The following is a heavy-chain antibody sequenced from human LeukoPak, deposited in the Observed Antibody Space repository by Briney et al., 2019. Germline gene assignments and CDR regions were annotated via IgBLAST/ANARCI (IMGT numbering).Heavy chain of an antibody. V-gene: IGHV4-59*01. CDR1: GGSISSYY. CDR2: IYYSGST. Sequence: SETLSLTCTVSGGSISSYYWSWIRQPPGKGLEWIGYIYYSGSTNYNPSLKSRVTISVDTSKNQFSLKLSSVTAADTAVYYCGSRSQVPSQSYYYYYGMDVWGQGTTVTVSS. CDR3: GSRSQVPSQSYYYYYGMDV. J-gene: IGHJ6*02.